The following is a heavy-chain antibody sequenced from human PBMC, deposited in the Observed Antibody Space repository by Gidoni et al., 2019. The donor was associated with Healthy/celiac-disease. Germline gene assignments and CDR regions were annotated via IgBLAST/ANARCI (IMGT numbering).Heavy chain of an antibody. CDR1: GLPFSSYA. J-gene: IGHJ4*02. Sequence: EVQLLESGGGLVQPGGSLRLSCAASGLPFSSYAMSWVRQAPGKGLEWVSAIRGSGGSTYYADSVKGRFTISRDNSKNTLYLQMNSLRAEDTAVYYCAKDRDYYDSSGYGYWGQGTLVTVSS. D-gene: IGHD3-22*01. V-gene: IGHV3-23*01. CDR3: AKDRDYYDSSGYGY. CDR2: IRGSGGST.